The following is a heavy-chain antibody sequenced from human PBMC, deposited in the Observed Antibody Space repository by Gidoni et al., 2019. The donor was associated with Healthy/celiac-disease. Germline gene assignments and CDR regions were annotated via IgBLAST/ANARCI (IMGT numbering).Heavy chain of an antibody. CDR3: ARDGGDYGLLEAFDI. D-gene: IGHD4-17*01. J-gene: IGHJ3*02. CDR1: GYTFTSYG. Sequence: QVQLVQSGAEVKKPGASVKVSCKASGYTFTSYGIRWVRQAPGQGLEWMGWMSAYNGNTNYTQKLQGRVTMTTDTYTSTAYMELRSLRSDDTAVYYCARDGGDYGLLEAFDIWGKGTMVTVSS. V-gene: IGHV1-18*04. CDR2: MSAYNGNT.